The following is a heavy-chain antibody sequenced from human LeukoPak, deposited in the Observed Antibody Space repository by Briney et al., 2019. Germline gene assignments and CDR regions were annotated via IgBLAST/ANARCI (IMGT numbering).Heavy chain of an antibody. J-gene: IGHJ6*03. CDR3: ARDSASSIFGVVIIHYMDV. V-gene: IGHV4-4*07. CDR1: GGSISSYY. D-gene: IGHD3-3*01. Sequence: PSETLSLTCTVSGGSISSYYWSWIRQPAGKGLERIGRIYTSGSTNYNPSLKSRVTMSVDTSKNQFSLKLSSVTAADTAVYYCARDSASSIFGVVIIHYMDVWGKGTTVTVSS. CDR2: IYTSGST.